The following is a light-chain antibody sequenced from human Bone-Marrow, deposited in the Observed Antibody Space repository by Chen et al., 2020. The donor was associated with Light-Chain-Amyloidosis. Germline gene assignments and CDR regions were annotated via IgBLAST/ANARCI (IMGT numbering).Light chain of an antibody. J-gene: IGLJ3*02. Sequence: HTVVTQEPSFSVSPGGTVTLTCGLSSGSVSTYYYPSWYQQTPGQAPRTLIYNTDTRSSGVPDRLSGSILGNKAALTISGAQADDESDYYCGLYLGSGVWVFGGGTKLTVL. CDR1: SGSVSTYYY. CDR2: NTD. CDR3: GLYLGSGVWV. V-gene: IGLV8-61*01.